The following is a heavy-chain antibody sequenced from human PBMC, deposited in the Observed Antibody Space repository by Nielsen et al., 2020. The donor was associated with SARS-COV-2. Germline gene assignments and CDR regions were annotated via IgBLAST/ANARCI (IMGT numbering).Heavy chain of an antibody. CDR1: GYTFTSYG. CDR2: ISAYNGNT. CDR3: ARGYYYGSGSPEPPYYFDY. D-gene: IGHD3-10*01. V-gene: IGHV1-18*01. J-gene: IGHJ4*02. Sequence: ASVKVSCKASGYTFTSYGISWVRQAPGQGLEWMGWISAYNGNTNYAQKLQGRVTMTTDTSTSTAYMELRSLRSEDTAVYYCARGYYYGSGSPEPPYYFDYWGQGTLVTVSS.